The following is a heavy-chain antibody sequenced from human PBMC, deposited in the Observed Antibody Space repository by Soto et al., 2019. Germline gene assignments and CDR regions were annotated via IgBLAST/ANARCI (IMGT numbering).Heavy chain of an antibody. V-gene: IGHV4-61*01. D-gene: IGHD3-22*01. CDR2: IYYSGST. Sequence: SETLSLTCTVSGGSVSSGSYYWSWIRQPPGKGLEWIGYIYYSGSTNYNPSLKSRVTISVDTSKNQFSLKLSSVTAADTAVYYCAREWVVVISRRGLNWFDPWGQGTLVTVSS. CDR1: GGSVSSGSYY. J-gene: IGHJ5*02. CDR3: AREWVVVISRRGLNWFDP.